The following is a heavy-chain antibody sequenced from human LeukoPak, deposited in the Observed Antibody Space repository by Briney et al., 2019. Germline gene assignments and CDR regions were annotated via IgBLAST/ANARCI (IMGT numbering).Heavy chain of an antibody. D-gene: IGHD3-22*01. CDR2: INYIGST. V-gene: IGHV4-59*11. CDR3: ARVRYYDSSGHYYVYFDY. J-gene: IGHJ4*02. Sequence: SETLSLTCTVSGGSISSHYWSWIRQPPGKGLEGFGFINYIGSTNYHPSLKSRVTISVDTSKNQFSLKLSSVTAADTAVYYCARVRYYDSSGHYYVYFDYWGQGTLVTASS. CDR1: GGSISSHY.